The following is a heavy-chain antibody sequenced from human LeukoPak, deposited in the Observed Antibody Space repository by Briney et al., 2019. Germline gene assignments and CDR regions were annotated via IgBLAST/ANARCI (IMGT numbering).Heavy chain of an antibody. D-gene: IGHD2-8*01. Sequence: SETLSLTCTVSGGSISSYYWSWVRQPPGKGLEWVGYIYYSGSTNYNPSPKSRVTISVDTSKNQFSLKLSSVTAADTAVYYCARVVLGRGYYYYYMDVWGKGTTVTVSS. CDR3: ARVVLGRGYYYYYMDV. CDR2: IYYSGST. J-gene: IGHJ6*03. V-gene: IGHV4-59*01. CDR1: GGSISSYY.